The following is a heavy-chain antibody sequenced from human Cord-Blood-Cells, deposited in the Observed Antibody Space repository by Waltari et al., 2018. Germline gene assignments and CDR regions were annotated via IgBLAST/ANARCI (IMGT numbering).Heavy chain of an antibody. J-gene: IGHJ6*02. CDR1: GFTFSSYG. D-gene: IGHD2-2*01. CDR3: AKDLVVVVPAAIVGMDV. CDR2: ISYDGSNK. Sequence: QVQLVESGGGVVQPGRSLRLSCAASGFTFSSYGMHWVRQAPGKGLGWVAVISYDGSNKYYADSVKGRFTISRDNSKNTLYLQMNSLRAEDTAVYYCAKDLVVVVPAAIVGMDVWDQGP. V-gene: IGHV3-30*18.